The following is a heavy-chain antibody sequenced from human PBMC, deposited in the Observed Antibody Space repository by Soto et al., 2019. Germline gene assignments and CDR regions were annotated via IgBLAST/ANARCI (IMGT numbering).Heavy chain of an antibody. J-gene: IGHJ6*03. CDR3: AREVVATMGDKDYYYYYYYMDV. CDR1: GYTFTSYD. CDR2: MNPNSGNT. Sequence: GASVKVSCKASGYTFTSYDINWVRQATGQGLEWMGWMNPNSGNTGYAQKFQGRVTMTRNTSISTAYMELSSLRSEDTAVYYCAREVVATMGDKDYYYYYYYMDVWGKGTTVTVSS. V-gene: IGHV1-8*01. D-gene: IGHD5-12*01.